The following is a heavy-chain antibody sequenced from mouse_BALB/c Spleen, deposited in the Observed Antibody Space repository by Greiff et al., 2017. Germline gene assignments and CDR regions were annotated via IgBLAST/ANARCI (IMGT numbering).Heavy chain of an antibody. CDR3: ASERNYYGSSLAY. V-gene: IGHV5-6-5*01. D-gene: IGHD1-1*01. CDR2: ISSGGST. J-gene: IGHJ3*01. CDR1: GFTFSSYA. Sequence: EVKLMESGGGLVKPGGSLKLSCAASGFTFSSYAMSWVRQTPEKRLEWVASISSGGSTYYPDSVKGRFTISRDNARNILYLQMSSLRSEDTAMYYCASERNYYGSSLAYWGQGTLVTVSA.